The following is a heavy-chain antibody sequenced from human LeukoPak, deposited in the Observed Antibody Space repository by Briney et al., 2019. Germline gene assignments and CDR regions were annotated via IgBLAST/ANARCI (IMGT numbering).Heavy chain of an antibody. D-gene: IGHD3-10*01. CDR1: GYTFTGYY. CDR3: ARSPRRTVLLWFGD. V-gene: IGHV1-2*06. J-gene: IGHJ4*02. Sequence: ASVKVSCKASGYTFTGYYMHWVRQAPGQGLEWMGRINPNSGGTNYAQKFQGRVTMTRDTSISTAYMELSRLRSDDTAVYHCARSPRRTVLLWFGDWGQGTLVTVSS. CDR2: INPNSGGT.